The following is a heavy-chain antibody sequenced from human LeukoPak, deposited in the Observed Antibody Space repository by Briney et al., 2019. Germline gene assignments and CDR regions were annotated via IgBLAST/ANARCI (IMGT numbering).Heavy chain of an antibody. D-gene: IGHD2-15*01. CDR3: AKQLGYCSDGSCYFPY. V-gene: IGHV3-23*01. Sequence: GGSLRLSCAASGFTFSSYAMSWVRQAPGKGLEWVSGIIANGVNTYYADSVQGRFTISRDNSKNTLYLQMNSLRAEDTAVYYCAKQLGYCSDGSCYFPYWGQGTLVTVSS. J-gene: IGHJ4*02. CDR2: IIANGVNT. CDR1: GFTFSSYA.